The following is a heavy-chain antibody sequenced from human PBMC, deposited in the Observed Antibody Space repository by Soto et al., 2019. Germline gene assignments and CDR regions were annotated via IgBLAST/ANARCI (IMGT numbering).Heavy chain of an antibody. CDR1: GASISTYF. J-gene: IGHJ6*02. Sequence: SETLSLTFTGSGASISTYFWGWIRQHKGKGLEWFGYIYYSGRNNYNTSLKSRVNRSVDAAENRLYVKLTSVNAADTAVYYCARIGGLELRYPMDVWGQGTTVTVSS. D-gene: IGHD1-7*01. CDR2: IYYSGRN. V-gene: IGHV4-59*01. CDR3: ARIGGLELRYPMDV.